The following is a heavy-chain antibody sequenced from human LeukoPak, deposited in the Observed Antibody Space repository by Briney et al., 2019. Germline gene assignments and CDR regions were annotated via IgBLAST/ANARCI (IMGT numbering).Heavy chain of an antibody. Sequence: GGSLRLSCVVSGFPFSNYWMTWVRQAPGKGLEWVANIKQDGSETHYVDSVKGRFTISRDNAKNSLYLQMNSLRAEDAGLYYCARDAHSSSWYQDYWGQATLVTVPS. D-gene: IGHD6-13*01. V-gene: IGHV3-7*01. J-gene: IGHJ4*02. CDR2: IKQDGSET. CDR1: GFPFSNYW. CDR3: ARDAHSSSWYQDY.